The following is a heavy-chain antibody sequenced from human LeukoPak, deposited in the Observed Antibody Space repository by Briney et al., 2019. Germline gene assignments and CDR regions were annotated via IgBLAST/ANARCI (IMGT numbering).Heavy chain of an antibody. CDR3: AHRRPSSSWDE. CDR2: IYWDDDK. V-gene: IGHV2-5*02. Sequence: SGPTLVKPTQTLTLTCTFSGFSLSTSGVGVXXXXXXXXXXXEWLALIYWDDDKRYSPSLRSRLTITKDTSKNQVVLTMTNMDPVDTATYYCAHRRPSSSWDEWGQGTLVTVSS. CDR1: GFSLSTSGVG. D-gene: IGHD6-13*01. J-gene: IGHJ4*02.